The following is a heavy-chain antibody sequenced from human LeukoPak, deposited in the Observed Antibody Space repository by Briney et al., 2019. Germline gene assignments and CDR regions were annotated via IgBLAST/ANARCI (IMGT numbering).Heavy chain of an antibody. J-gene: IGHJ4*02. CDR3: ARDQWGLLDPGLDY. CDR1: GYTFTSYG. D-gene: IGHD3/OR15-3a*01. CDR2: ISAYNGNT. V-gene: IGHV1-18*01. Sequence: ASVKVSCKASGYTFTSYGISWVRQAPGQGLEWMGWISAYNGNTNYAQKLQGRVTMTTDTSTSTAYMELRSLRSDDTAVYYCARDQWGLLDPGLDYWGQGTLVTVSS.